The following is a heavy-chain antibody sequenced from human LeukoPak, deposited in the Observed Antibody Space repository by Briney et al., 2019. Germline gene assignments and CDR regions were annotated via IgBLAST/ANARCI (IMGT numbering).Heavy chain of an antibody. CDR3: ARGRVFRGNVVVTAIQSPYFDY. Sequence: SETLSLTCTVSGGSISSYYWSWIRQPPGKGLEWIGYIYYSGSTNYNPSLKSRVTISVDTSKNQFSLKLSSVTAADTAVYYCARGRVFRGNVVVTAIQSPYFDYWGQGTLVTVSS. D-gene: IGHD2-21*02. J-gene: IGHJ4*02. V-gene: IGHV4-59*12. CDR2: IYYSGST. CDR1: GGSISSYY.